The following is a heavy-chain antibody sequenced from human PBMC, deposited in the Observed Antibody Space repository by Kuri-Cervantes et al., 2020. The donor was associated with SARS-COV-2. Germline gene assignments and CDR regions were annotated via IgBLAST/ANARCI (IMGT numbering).Heavy chain of an antibody. V-gene: IGHV4-34*01. CDR1: GGSFSGYY. D-gene: IGHD3-3*01. CDR3: AQRVGYGFWSGYSGCFDP. J-gene: IGHJ5*02. Sequence: SETLSLTCAVYGGSFSGYYWSWIRQPPGKGLEWIGEINHSGSTNYNPSLKSRVTISVDTSKNQFSLKLSSVTAADTAVYYCAQRVGYGFWSGYSGCFDPWGQGTLVTVSS. CDR2: INHSGST.